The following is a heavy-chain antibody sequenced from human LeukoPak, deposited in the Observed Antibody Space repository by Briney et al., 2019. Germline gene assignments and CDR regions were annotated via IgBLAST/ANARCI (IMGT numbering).Heavy chain of an antibody. CDR3: ARDGYCSSTSCYIDY. CDR1: GGTFSSYA. V-gene: IGHV1-69*06. Sequence: SVKVSCKASGGTFSSYAISWVRQARGQGLEWMGGIIPIFGTANYAQKFQGRVTITADKSTSTAYMELSSLRSEDTAVYYCARDGYCSSTSCYIDYWGQGTLVTVSS. J-gene: IGHJ4*02. D-gene: IGHD2-2*03. CDR2: IIPIFGTA.